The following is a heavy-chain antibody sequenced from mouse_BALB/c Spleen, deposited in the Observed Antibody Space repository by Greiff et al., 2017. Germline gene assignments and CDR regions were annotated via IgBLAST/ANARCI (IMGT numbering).Heavy chain of an antibody. CDR1: GYTFTSYW. J-gene: IGHJ4*01. Sequence: VQLPQSGAELAKPGASVKMSCKASGYTFTSYWMHWVKQRPGQGLEWIGYINPSTGYTEYNQKFKDKATLTADKSSSTAYMQLSSLTSEDSAVYYCARAPPGGHMDYWGQGTSVTVSS. CDR3: ARAPPGGHMDY. CDR2: INPSTGYT. V-gene: IGHV1-7*01.